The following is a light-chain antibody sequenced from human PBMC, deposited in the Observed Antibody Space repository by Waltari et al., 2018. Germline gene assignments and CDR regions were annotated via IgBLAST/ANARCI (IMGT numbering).Light chain of an antibody. Sequence: QSALTQPASVSASLGQSITISCTGTSSDVATYNRVSWYQQYPGKAPELIRYDVDNRPSGGSNRFSGSKAGNTASRTITGRQAEDEAEYYCSSYTTNTRFVGGGTKLTVL. V-gene: IGLV2-14*03. CDR3: SSYTTNTRF. J-gene: IGLJ2*01. CDR2: DVD. CDR1: SSDVATYNR.